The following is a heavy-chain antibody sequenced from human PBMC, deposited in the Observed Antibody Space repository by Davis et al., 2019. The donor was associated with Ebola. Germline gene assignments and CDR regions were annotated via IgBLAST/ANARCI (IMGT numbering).Heavy chain of an antibody. CDR2: INSDGSST. CDR3: ARDQEWELLSY. D-gene: IGHD1-26*01. Sequence: GESLKISCAASGFTFSSYWMHWVRQAPGKGLVWASRINSDGSSTSYADSVKGRFTISRDNAKNTLYLQMNSLRAEDTAVYYCARDQEWELLSYWGQGTLVTVSS. V-gene: IGHV3-74*01. J-gene: IGHJ4*02. CDR1: GFTFSSYW.